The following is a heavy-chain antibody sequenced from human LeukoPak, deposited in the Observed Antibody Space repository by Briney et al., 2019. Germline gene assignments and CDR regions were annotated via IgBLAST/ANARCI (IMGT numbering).Heavy chain of an antibody. J-gene: IGHJ4*02. D-gene: IGHD3-22*01. CDR2: INPNSGGT. Sequence: ASVKVSCKASGYTFTGYYMHWVRQAPGQGLEWMGWINPNSGGTNYAQKCQARVTMTRDTSISTDYMELSRLRSDDTAVYYCARGHNYYDSSGYFYWGQGTLVTVSS. CDR3: ARGHNYYDSSGYFY. V-gene: IGHV1-2*02. CDR1: GYTFTGYY.